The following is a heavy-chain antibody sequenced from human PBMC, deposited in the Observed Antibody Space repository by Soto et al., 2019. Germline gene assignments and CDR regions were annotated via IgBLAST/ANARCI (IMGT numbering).Heavy chain of an antibody. V-gene: IGHV3-23*01. D-gene: IGHD3-22*01. J-gene: IGHJ4*02. CDR3: AKDQDYYASSGYYQGGPFDY. CDR1: GFTFSSYA. CDR2: ISGSVGST. Sequence: PXESLRLSCAASGFTFSSYAMSWVRQAPGKGLEWVSAISGSVGSTYYADSVKGRFTISRDNSKNTLYLQMNSLRAEDTAVYYCAKDQDYYASSGYYQGGPFDYWGQGTLVTVSS.